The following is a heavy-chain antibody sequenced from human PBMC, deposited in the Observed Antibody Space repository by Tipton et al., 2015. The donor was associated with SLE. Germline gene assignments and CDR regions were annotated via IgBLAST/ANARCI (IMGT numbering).Heavy chain of an antibody. CDR2: IIPILGIA. D-gene: IGHD6-19*01. J-gene: IGHJ3*02. CDR1: GGTFSSYA. Sequence: QLVQSGAEVKKPGSSVKVSCKASGGTFSSYAITWVRQAPGQGLEWMGRIIPILGIASYAQKFQGRVTITADKSTSTAYMELSSLRSEDTAVYYCAIAVADAFDIWGQGTMVTVSS. V-gene: IGHV1-69*09. CDR3: AIAVADAFDI.